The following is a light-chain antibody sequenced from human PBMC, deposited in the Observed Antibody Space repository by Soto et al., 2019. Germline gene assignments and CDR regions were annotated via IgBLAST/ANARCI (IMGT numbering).Light chain of an antibody. CDR2: DAS. V-gene: IGKV3-11*01. CDR3: QQRNNWQS. Sequence: EIVLTQSPATLSLSPGERATLSCRASQSVSSYLAWYQQKPVQAPRLLIYDASNRATGIPARFSGSGSGTDLTLTISSLEPEDFAVYYCQQRNNWQSFGQGTKLEIK. J-gene: IGKJ2*03. CDR1: QSVSSY.